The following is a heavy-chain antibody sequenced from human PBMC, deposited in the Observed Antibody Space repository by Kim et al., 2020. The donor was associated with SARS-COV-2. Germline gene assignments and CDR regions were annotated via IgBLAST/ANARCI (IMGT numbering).Heavy chain of an antibody. Sequence: GGSLRLSCAASGFTFSSYAMSWVRQAPGKGLEWVSAISGSGGSTYYADSVKGRFTISRDNSKNTLYLQMNSLRAEDTAVYYCAKDAGGNYYDRGWFDPWGQGTLVTVSS. J-gene: IGHJ5*02. CDR1: GFTFSSYA. D-gene: IGHD3-22*01. CDR2: ISGSGGST. V-gene: IGHV3-23*01. CDR3: AKDAGGNYYDRGWFDP.